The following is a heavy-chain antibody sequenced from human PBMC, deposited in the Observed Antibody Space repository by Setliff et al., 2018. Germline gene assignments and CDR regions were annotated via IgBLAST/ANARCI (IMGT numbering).Heavy chain of an antibody. D-gene: IGHD3-22*01. J-gene: IGHJ2*01. CDR2: MDPKTGDT. V-gene: IGHV1-8*01. CDR1: GYNFKNYA. CDR3: VREHVDTTLIVVPIRGGYFDL. Sequence: ASVKVSCKASGYNFKNYAINWVRQATGQGLEWMGWMDPKTGDTGFAQKFRGRVTITSDTSINTVYLDLSGLKSDDTAVYFCVREHVDTTLIVVPIRGGYFDLWGRGTLVTVSS.